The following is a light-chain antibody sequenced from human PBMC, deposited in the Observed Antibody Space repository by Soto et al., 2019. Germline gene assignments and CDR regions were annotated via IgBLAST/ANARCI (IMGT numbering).Light chain of an antibody. CDR2: RDS. V-gene: IGLV3-9*01. J-gene: IGLJ3*02. CDR3: QVWDSSTARV. Sequence: SYELTQPLSVSVALGQTARITCGGNNIGSKNVHWYQQKPGQAPVLVIYRDSNRPSGIPERFSGSNSGNTATLTISRAQAGDEADYYWQVWDSSTARVFGGRTKLTVL. CDR1: NIGSKN.